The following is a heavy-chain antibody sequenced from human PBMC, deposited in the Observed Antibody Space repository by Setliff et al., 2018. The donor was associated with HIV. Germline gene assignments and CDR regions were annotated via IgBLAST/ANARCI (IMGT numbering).Heavy chain of an antibody. CDR1: GFTFNNYA. V-gene: IGHV3-30*04. Sequence: GALRLSCAASGFTFNNYAIHWVRQAPGKGLEWVALISYDGTYKYYAESVKGRFTISRDNSRNTLYLQMNSLRAEDTAVYYCAKDPAVRGSTFDSWGQGTLVTVSS. CDR3: AKDPAVRGSTFDS. CDR2: ISYDGTYK. J-gene: IGHJ4*02. D-gene: IGHD3-10*01.